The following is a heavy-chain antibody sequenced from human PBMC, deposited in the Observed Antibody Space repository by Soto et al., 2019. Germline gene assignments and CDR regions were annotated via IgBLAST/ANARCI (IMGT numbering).Heavy chain of an antibody. CDR1: GCTFSSYA. V-gene: IGHV3-23*01. CDR3: AKDPLEIQLWPKYYFDY. J-gene: IGHJ4*02. CDR2: ISGSGGST. Sequence: GCLRRAGAASGCTFSSYAMSWVRQAPGKGLEWVSAISGSGGSTYYADSVKVRFTISRDNSKNTLYLQMNSLRAEDTAVYSCAKDPLEIQLWPKYYFDYWGQGTLVTVYS. D-gene: IGHD5-18*01.